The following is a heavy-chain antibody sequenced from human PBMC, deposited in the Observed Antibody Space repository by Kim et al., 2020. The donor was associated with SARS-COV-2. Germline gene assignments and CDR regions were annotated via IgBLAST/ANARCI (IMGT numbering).Heavy chain of an antibody. V-gene: IGHV3-21*06. CDR2: ISSDRGDI. CDR3: ASAPGGCDNRLDY. J-gene: IGHJ4*02. CDR1: GFTFSSYS. Sequence: GGSLRLSCAGSGFTFSSYSMNWVRQAPGKGLEWVSSISSDRGDIYYADSVKGRFTISRDNAKNSLYVQMNSLRPEDTAVYYCASAPGGCDNRLDYWGRGTLVTVSS. D-gene: IGHD2-21*02.